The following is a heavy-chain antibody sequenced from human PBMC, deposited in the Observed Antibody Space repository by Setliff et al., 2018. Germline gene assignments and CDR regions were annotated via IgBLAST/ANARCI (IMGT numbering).Heavy chain of an antibody. Sequence: PSETLSLTCTVSGGSISSYYWSWIRQPPGKGLEWIGYIYYSGSTNYNPSLKSRVTISVDTSKNQFSLKLSSVTAADTAVYYCARTLWGYYYYMDVWGKGTAVTVPS. CDR2: IYYSGST. D-gene: IGHD7-27*01. V-gene: IGHV4-59*01. CDR3: ARTLWGYYYYMDV. J-gene: IGHJ6*03. CDR1: GGSISSYY.